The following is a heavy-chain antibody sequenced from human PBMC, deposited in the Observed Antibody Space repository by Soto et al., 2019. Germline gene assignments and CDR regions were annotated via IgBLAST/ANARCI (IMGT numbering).Heavy chain of an antibody. CDR2: ISISSGYS. Sequence: GGSLRLSCAASAFTFGTYSMNWVRQAPGKGLEWVSSISISSGYSYYADSVKGRFTISRGYSKNSLYLQMNPLSAEDTAAYYCARDGAGYYSSPPYYYYYGMDVGGQGTTVNVSS. V-gene: IGHV3-21*01. J-gene: IGHJ6*02. CDR1: AFTFGTYS. D-gene: IGHD3-9*01. CDR3: ARDGAGYYSSPPYYYYYGMDV.